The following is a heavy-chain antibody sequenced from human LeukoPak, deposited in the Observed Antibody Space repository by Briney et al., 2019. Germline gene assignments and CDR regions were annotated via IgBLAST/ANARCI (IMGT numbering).Heavy chain of an antibody. J-gene: IGHJ4*02. CDR2: ISSSSSTI. CDR1: GFTFSSYS. Sequence: PGRSLRLSCAASGFTFSSYSMNWVRQAPGKGLEWVSYISSSSSTIYYADSVKGRFTISRDNAKNSLYLQMNSLRAEDTAVYYCAKALIVVVPAAPDYWGQGTLVTVSS. V-gene: IGHV3-48*01. CDR3: AKALIVVVPAAPDY. D-gene: IGHD2-2*01.